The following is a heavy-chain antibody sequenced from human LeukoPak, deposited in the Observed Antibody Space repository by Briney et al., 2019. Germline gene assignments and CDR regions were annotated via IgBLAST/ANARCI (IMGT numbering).Heavy chain of an antibody. CDR2: INAGNGNT. V-gene: IGHV1-3*01. J-gene: IGHJ6*02. Sequence: ASVKVSRKASGYTFTSYAMHWVRQAPGQRLEWMGWINAGNGNTKYSQKFQGRVTITRDTSASTAYMELSSLRSEDTAVYYCASVYYDSSGYPYGMDVWGQGTTVTVSS. CDR3: ASVYYDSSGYPYGMDV. D-gene: IGHD3-22*01. CDR1: GYTFTSYA.